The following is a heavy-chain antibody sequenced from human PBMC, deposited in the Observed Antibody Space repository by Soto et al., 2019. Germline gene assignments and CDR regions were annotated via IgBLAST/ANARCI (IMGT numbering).Heavy chain of an antibody. CDR2: ITGDGDDT. V-gene: IGHV3-23*01. CDR3: AKDRYSSSPYNWFDP. J-gene: IGHJ5*02. Sequence: GGSLRLSCEASGFTFSNFAMSWVRQAPGKGLEWVSSITGDGDDTYYADSVKGRVTISRDNSKNTLYLHMNSVRVDDTAIYYCAKDRYSSSPYNWFDPWGQGSLVTVSS. CDR1: GFTFSNFA. D-gene: IGHD4-4*01.